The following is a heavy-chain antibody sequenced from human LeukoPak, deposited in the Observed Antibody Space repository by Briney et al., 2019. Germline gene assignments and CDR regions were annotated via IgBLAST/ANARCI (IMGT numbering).Heavy chain of an antibody. D-gene: IGHD1-7*01. Sequence: GGSLRLSCAASGFTFSSYAMSWVRQAPGKGLEWVSAISGSGVSTYYADSVKGRLTISRDNSKNTLYLQMNSLRAEDTAVYYCAKDERNWNYNLASQTYYWGQGTLVTVSS. J-gene: IGHJ4*02. CDR2: ISGSGVST. V-gene: IGHV3-23*01. CDR1: GFTFSSYA. CDR3: AKDERNWNYNLASQTYY.